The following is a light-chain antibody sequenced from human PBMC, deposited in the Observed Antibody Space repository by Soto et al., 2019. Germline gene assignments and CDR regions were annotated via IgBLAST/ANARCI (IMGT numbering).Light chain of an antibody. V-gene: IGLV2-14*01. J-gene: IGLJ3*02. CDR1: SSVVGGYNY. CDR3: SSYTSSNTWV. Sequence: QSALTQPASVSGSPGQSITISCTGTSSVVGGYNYVSWYQQHPGKAPKLMIYGVSNRPSGISYRFSGSKSGNTASLTISGLQAEDEADYYCSSYTSSNTWVFGGGTKLTVL. CDR2: GVS.